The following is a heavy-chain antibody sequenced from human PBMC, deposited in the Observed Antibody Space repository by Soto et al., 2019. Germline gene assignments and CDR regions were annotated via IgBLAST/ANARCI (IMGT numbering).Heavy chain of an antibody. J-gene: IGHJ4*02. Sequence: PSETLSLTCTVSGGSISSSSYYWGWIRQPPGKGLEWIGSIYYSGSTYYNPSLKSRVTISVDTSKNQFSLKLSSVTAADTAVYYCARHLGSGSSDLDYWGQGTLVTVSS. CDR3: ARHLGSGSSDLDY. CDR2: IYYSGST. CDR1: GGSISSSSYY. V-gene: IGHV4-39*01. D-gene: IGHD3-10*01.